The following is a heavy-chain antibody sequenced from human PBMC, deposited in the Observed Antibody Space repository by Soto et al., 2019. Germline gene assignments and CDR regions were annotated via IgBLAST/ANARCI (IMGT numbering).Heavy chain of an antibody. CDR1: GGSISSGGYY. CDR3: AREGLYYYDSSGSFDL. J-gene: IGHJ2*01. V-gene: IGHV4-31*03. Sequence: QVQLQESGPGLVKPSQTLSLTCTVSGGSISSGGYYWSWICQHPGKGLEWIGYIYYSGSTYYNPSLKSRVTISVDTSKNQFSLKLSSVTAADTAVYYCAREGLYYYDSSGSFDLWGRGTLVTVSS. CDR2: IYYSGST. D-gene: IGHD3-22*01.